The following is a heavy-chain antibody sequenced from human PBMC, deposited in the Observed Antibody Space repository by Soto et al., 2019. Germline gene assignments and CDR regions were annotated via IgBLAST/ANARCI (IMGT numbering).Heavy chain of an antibody. CDR1: GGSISKFY. CDR2: VYATGTT. V-gene: IGHV4-4*07. J-gene: IGHJ5*02. Sequence: QVHLQESGPGLVKPSETLSLTCSVSGGSISKFYWSWIRKTAGKGLEGMGRVYATGTTDYNHSLRSRVAMSVDISRKTFSLRLTSVTAADTGMYYCVRDGSKTLRDWFDPWGQGKLVTVSS. CDR3: VRDGSKTLRDWFDP. D-gene: IGHD3-10*01.